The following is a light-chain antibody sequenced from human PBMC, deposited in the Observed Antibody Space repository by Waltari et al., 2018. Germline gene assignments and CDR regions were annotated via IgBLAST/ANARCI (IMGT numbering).Light chain of an antibody. V-gene: IGKV3-20*01. Sequence: IVLTQSPGTLSLSPGERATLSFRASQSVTSISLGWYQQKPGQAPRLLIYGTFNRATGIPDRFSGSGSATDFTLTISRLEPEDFAVYYCEQYDGSVVTFGGGTKVEIK. CDR3: EQYDGSVVT. CDR1: QSVTSIS. J-gene: IGKJ4*01. CDR2: GTF.